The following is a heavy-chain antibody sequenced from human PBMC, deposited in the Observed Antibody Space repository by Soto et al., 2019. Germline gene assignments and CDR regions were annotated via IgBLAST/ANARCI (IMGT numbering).Heavy chain of an antibody. CDR1: GGSISSYY. D-gene: IGHD1-26*01. J-gene: IGHJ6*02. Sequence: PSETLSLTCTVSGGSISSYYWSWIRQPPGKGLEWIGYIYYSGSTNYNPSLKSRVTISVDTSKNQFSLKLSSVTAADTVLFHCASSGSYHNHAVDVWGQGTTVTVSS. CDR2: IYYSGST. V-gene: IGHV4-59*08. CDR3: ASSGSYHNHAVDV.